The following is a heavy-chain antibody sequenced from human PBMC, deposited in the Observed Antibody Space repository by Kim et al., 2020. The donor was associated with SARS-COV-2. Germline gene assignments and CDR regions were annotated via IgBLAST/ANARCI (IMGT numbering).Heavy chain of an antibody. Sequence: ASVKVSCKASGYTFTGYYMHWVRRAPGQGLEWMGWINPNSGGANYAQKFQGRVTMTRDTSISIAYMELSRLRSDDTAVYYCAREKIAVAGTDFDYWGQGTLVTVSS. D-gene: IGHD6-19*01. CDR2: INPNSGGA. CDR3: AREKIAVAGTDFDY. CDR1: GYTFTGYY. V-gene: IGHV1-2*02. J-gene: IGHJ4*02.